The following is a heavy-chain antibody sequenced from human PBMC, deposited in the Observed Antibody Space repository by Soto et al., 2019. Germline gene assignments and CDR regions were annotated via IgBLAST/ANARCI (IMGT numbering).Heavy chain of an antibody. Sequence: VHLLESGGGLVQPGGSLRLSCSASGFTFRSYAMSWVRQAPGKGLEWVSGISGGGSDTYYSDSVRGRFTISRDNSTNTLDLQMNSLRVEDSAVYFCAKDDSLEWFFPLDAWGQGTLVTVSS. V-gene: IGHV3-23*01. CDR2: ISGGGSDT. CDR3: AKDDSLEWFFPLDA. CDR1: GFTFRSYA. D-gene: IGHD3-3*01. J-gene: IGHJ5*02.